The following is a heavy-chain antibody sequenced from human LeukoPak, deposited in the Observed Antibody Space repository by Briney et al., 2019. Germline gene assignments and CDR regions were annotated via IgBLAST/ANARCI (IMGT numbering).Heavy chain of an antibody. J-gene: IGHJ6*02. CDR1: GFTFSSYA. CDR3: ARLPDYYYGMDV. V-gene: IGHV3-66*04. Sequence: PGGSLRLSCAASGFTFSSYAISWVRQAPGKGLEWVSVIYSGGSTYYADSVKGRFTISRDNSKNTLYLQMNSLRAEDTAVYYCARLPDYYYGMDVWGQGTTVTVSS. CDR2: IYSGGST.